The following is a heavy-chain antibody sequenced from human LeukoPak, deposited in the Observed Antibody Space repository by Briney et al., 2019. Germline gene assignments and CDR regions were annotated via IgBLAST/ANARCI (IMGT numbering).Heavy chain of an antibody. Sequence: PWETLTLTCTVSGDSISNYYWSWLRQSPGKDLEWIGYMYNRGSTIYNPSLKSRATISTDTSKNQFSLRLTSVTAADTAVYYCARGEKAVTGTLHSCGQGTLITVSS. D-gene: IGHD6-19*01. CDR1: GDSISNYY. J-gene: IGHJ4*02. CDR3: ARGEKAVTGTLHS. CDR2: MYNRGST. V-gene: IGHV4-59*01.